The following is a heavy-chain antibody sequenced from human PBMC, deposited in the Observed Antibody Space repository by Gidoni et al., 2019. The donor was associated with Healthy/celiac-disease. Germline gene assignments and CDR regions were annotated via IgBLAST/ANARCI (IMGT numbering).Heavy chain of an antibody. CDR2: INHSGST. D-gene: IGHD1-26*01. V-gene: IGHV4-34*01. J-gene: IGHJ4*02. Sequence: QLQLQQWGAGLFTPSETLSLTCAVYGGSFSGYYWSWIRQPPGKGLEWIGEINHSGSTNYHPSLKSRVTISVDTSKNQFSLKLSSVTAADTAVYYCARDPIVGATRNDYWGQGTLVTVSS. CDR1: GGSFSGYY. CDR3: ARDPIVGATRNDY.